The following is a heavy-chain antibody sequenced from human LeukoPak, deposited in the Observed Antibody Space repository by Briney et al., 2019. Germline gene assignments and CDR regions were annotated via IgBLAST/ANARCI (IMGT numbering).Heavy chain of an antibody. CDR2: ISAYNGNT. J-gene: IGHJ6*03. CDR1: GYTFTSYG. Sequence: GASVKVSCKASGYTFTSYGISWVRQAPGQGLEWMGWISAYNGNTNYAQKFQGRVTMTRDTSTSTVYMELSSLRSEDTAVYYCARAGGIQLWPYYYYYMDVWGKGTTVTVSS. V-gene: IGHV1-18*01. D-gene: IGHD5-18*01. CDR3: ARAGGIQLWPYYYYYMDV.